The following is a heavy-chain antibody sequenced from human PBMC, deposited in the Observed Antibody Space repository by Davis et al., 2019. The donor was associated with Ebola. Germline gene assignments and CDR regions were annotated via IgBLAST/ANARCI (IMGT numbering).Heavy chain of an antibody. J-gene: IGHJ6*02. CDR3: ARGSNYDFWSGLGYYYYGMDV. Sequence: SETLSLTCTVSGGSISSSSYYWGWIRQPPGKGLEWIGSIYYSGSTNYNPSLKSRVTISVDTSKNQFSLKLSSVTAADTAVYYCARGSNYDFWSGLGYYYYGMDVWGQGTTVTVSS. V-gene: IGHV4-39*07. CDR2: IYYSGST. D-gene: IGHD3-3*01. CDR1: GGSISSSSYY.